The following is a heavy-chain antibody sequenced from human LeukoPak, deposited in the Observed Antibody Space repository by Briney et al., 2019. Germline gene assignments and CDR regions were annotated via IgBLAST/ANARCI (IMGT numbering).Heavy chain of an antibody. V-gene: IGHV4-39*07. CDR2: IYYSGST. Sequence: QPSETLSLTCTVSGGSISTYYWGWLRQPPGKGLEWIGSIYYSGSTNYNPSLKSRVTISVDTSKNQLSLKLSSVTAADTAVYYCARRDILTARGAFDIWGQGTMVTVSS. J-gene: IGHJ3*02. CDR1: GGSISTYY. CDR3: ARRDILTARGAFDI. D-gene: IGHD3-9*01.